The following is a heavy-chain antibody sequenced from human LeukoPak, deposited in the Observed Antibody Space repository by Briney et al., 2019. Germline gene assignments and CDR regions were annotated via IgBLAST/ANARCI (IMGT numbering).Heavy chain of an antibody. Sequence: PSETLSLTCTVSGGSVSSGNFYWTWIRQPAGNQLEWIGRIHTSGNTNHNPSLWSRVTISTDTSKSQFSLTLNFETAADTAVYYCARDRGGDSFDIWGQGTTVTVSS. D-gene: IGHD2-21*01. J-gene: IGHJ3*02. CDR1: GGSVSSGNFY. CDR3: ARDRGGDSFDI. CDR2: IHTSGNT. V-gene: IGHV4-61*02.